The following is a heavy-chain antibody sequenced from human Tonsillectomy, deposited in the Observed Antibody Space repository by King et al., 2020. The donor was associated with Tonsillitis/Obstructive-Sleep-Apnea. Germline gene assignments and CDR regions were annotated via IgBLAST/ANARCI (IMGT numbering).Heavy chain of an antibody. CDR1: GGSVSSSDYY. V-gene: IGHV4-39*01. D-gene: IGHD6-6*01. J-gene: IGHJ6*03. CDR3: ARHSRDSSCGDYFYDMDV. CDR2: IYYDGTT. Sequence: QLQESGPGLVKPSETLSLTCTVSGGSVSSSDYYWGWIRQPPGKGLEWIATIYYDGTTYYNPPLKSRVTISVAPSKNQCSLNLNSVTAADTAVYYCARHSRDSSCGDYFYDMDVWGKGTTVTVSS.